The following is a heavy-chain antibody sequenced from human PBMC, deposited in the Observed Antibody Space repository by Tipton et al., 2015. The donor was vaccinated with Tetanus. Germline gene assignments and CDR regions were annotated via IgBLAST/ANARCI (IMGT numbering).Heavy chain of an antibody. CDR2: FYSGGSI. V-gene: IGHV4-39*01. D-gene: IGHD3-10*01. CDR1: GGSISSGGYY. Sequence: TLSLTCTVSGGSISSGGYYWSWIRQYPGKGLEWIGTFYSGGSIFYNPSFKSRATISVDTPKNQISLRLTSVASADTAVYYCARHDTFIWFGQFGAFDIWGQGTMVTVSS. CDR3: ARHDTFIWFGQFGAFDI. J-gene: IGHJ3*02.